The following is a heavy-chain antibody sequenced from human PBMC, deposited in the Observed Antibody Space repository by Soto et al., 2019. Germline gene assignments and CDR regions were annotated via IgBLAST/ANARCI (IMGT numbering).Heavy chain of an antibody. CDR3: AGNIVATISSFDY. CDR2: INHSGST. V-gene: IGHV4-34*02. D-gene: IGHD5-12*01. Sequence: QVQLQQWAAGLLKPSATLSLTCAVYGESFSGYYWSWIRPPPGNGLEWIGEINHSGSTNYNPSLKSRVTMSVETSRNQFSLKLSSVTAADTAMYYCAGNIVATISSFDYWGQGALVTVSS. CDR1: GESFSGYY. J-gene: IGHJ4*02.